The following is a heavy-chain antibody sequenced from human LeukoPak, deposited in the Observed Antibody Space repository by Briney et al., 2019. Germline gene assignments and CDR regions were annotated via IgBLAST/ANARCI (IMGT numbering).Heavy chain of an antibody. CDR3: ARSRSTLYSSLAAAAFHS. J-gene: IGHJ4*02. D-gene: IGHD2-2*01. Sequence: GASVKVSCKASGYTFTGYYMHWVRQAPGQGLEWMGWINPNSGATNSAQKFQGRVTLTRDTSISTAYMDLSRLTSDDAAVYYCARSRSTLYSSLAAAAFHSWGQGTLVTISS. CDR2: INPNSGAT. CDR1: GYTFTGYY. V-gene: IGHV1-2*02.